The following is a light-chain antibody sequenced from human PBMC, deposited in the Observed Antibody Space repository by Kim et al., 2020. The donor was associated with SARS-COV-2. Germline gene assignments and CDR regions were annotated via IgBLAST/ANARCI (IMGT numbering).Light chain of an antibody. Sequence: SVSPGDTATHSCRASHSIGSSLAWYQHKPGQAPRLLIYSASARATAIPARFSGSGSGTDFTLTVSGLQSEDFAVYYCQQYSNWPLTFGGGTKVDIK. CDR2: SAS. J-gene: IGKJ4*01. CDR3: QQYSNWPLT. CDR1: HSIGSS. V-gene: IGKV3-15*01.